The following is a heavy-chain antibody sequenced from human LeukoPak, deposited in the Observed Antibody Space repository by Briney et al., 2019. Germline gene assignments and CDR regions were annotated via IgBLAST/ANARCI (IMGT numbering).Heavy chain of an antibody. CDR2: ISYDGSNK. Sequence: GRSLRLSCAASGFTFSSYGMHWVRQAPGKGLEWVAVISYDGSNKYYADSVKGRFTISRDNSKNTLYLQMNSLRAEDTAVYYCAKCLSSGFCPVPGYWGQGTLVTVSS. CDR3: AKCLSSGFCPVPGY. J-gene: IGHJ4*02. V-gene: IGHV3-30*18. D-gene: IGHD3-22*01. CDR1: GFTFSSYG.